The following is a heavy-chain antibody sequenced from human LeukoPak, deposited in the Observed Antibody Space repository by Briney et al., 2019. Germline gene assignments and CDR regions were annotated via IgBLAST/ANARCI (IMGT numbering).Heavy chain of an antibody. D-gene: IGHD2-2*01. CDR1: GLTLSNYW. J-gene: IGHJ4*02. V-gene: IGHV3-74*03. Sequence: GGSLRLSCAASGLTLSNYWMHWVRQAPGKGLVWVSRMNYDGSSTTYADSVKGRFTISRDNSKNTLYLQMNSLRAEDTAVYYCAKDEAGLGYCSSTSCNTSYWGQGTLVTVSS. CDR3: AKDEAGLGYCSSTSCNTSY. CDR2: MNYDGSST.